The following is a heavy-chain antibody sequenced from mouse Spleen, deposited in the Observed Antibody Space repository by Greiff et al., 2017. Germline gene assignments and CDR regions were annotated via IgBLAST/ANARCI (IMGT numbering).Heavy chain of an antibody. CDR1: GYTFTDYE. J-gene: IGHJ2*01. D-gene: IGHD1-1*01. CDR3: TRGVLRTQLRLGY. Sequence: QVQLQQSGAELVRPGASVTLSCKASGYTFTDYEMHWVKQTPVHGLEWIGAIDPETGGTAYNQKFKGKAILTADKSSSTAYMELRSLTSEDSAVYYCTRGVLRTQLRLGYWGQGTTLTVSS. CDR2: IDPETGGT. V-gene: IGHV1-15*01.